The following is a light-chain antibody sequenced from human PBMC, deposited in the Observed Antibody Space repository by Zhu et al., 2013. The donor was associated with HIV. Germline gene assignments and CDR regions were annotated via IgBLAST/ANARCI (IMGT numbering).Light chain of an antibody. CDR3: QQYAASPPT. V-gene: IGKV3-20*01. CDR1: QGIGKS. Sequence: EMVLTQPPDTLSLSPGERATLSCRASQGIGKSIAWYQQKPGQAPRLLISAASDRAVGIPDRFSGTGSGTEFTLTIGRLEPEDFAIYHCQQYAASPPTFGQGTTV. J-gene: IGKJ1*01. CDR2: AAS.